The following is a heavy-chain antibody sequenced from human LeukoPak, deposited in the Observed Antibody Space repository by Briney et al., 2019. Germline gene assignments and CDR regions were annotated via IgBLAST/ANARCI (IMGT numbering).Heavy chain of an antibody. CDR2: IYYSGST. CDR3: ARAPYEDIVLMVYAFDI. CDR1: GGSISSGGYS. V-gene: IGHV4-30-2*05. Sequence: SETLSLTCAVSGGSISSGGYSWSWIRQPPGKGLEWIGYIYYSGSTYYNPSLKSRVTISVDTSKNQFSLKLSSVTAADTAVYYCARAPYEDIVLMVYAFDIWGQGTMVTVSS. D-gene: IGHD2-8*01. J-gene: IGHJ3*02.